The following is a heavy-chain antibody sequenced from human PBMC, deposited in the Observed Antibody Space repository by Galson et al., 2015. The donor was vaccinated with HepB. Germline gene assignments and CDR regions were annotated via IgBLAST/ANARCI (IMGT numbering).Heavy chain of an antibody. CDR1: GYSFNSYW. D-gene: IGHD5-12*01. J-gene: IGHJ3*02. CDR2: IYPGDSDT. Sequence: QSGAEVKKPGESLKISCKGSGYSFNSYWIAWVRQMPGKGLEWMGIIYPGDSDTTYSPSFEGQVTISADKSISTTYLQWRSLKASDTAMYYCARRRPGYLRNDAFDIWGQGTMVTVSS. V-gene: IGHV5-51*01. CDR3: ARRRPGYLRNDAFDI.